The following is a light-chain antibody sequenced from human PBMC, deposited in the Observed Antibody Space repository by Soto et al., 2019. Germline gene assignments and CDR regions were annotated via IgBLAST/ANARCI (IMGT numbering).Light chain of an antibody. J-gene: IGLJ1*01. Sequence: QSVLTQPPSASGTPGQRVTISCSGRSSNIGSNFVYWYQHLPGTAPKLLIYTNNQRPSGVPDRFSGSKSGTSASLAISGLRSEDDADYSCASWDGSLSGHVFGTGTKVTVL. CDR2: TNN. V-gene: IGLV1-47*02. CDR1: SSNIGSNF. CDR3: ASWDGSLSGHV.